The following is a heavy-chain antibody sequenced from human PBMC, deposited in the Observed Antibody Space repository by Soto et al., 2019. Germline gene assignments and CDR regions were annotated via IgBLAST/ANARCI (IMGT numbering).Heavy chain of an antibody. V-gene: IGHV4-59*12. J-gene: IGHJ5*02. CDR2: IHHSGSA. D-gene: IGHD3-10*01. CDR1: GGSISSYY. CDR3: ARVSITLIRGVIITNWFDP. Sequence: SETLSLTCTVSGGSISSYYWSWIRQPPGKGLEWIGYIHHSGSAHYNPSLRSRVTMSVDRSKTQFSLNLSSVTAADTAVYYCARVSITLIRGVIITNWFDPWGQGTLVTVSS.